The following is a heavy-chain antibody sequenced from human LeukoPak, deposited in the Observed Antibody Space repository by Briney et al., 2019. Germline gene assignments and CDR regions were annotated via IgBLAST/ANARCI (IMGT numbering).Heavy chain of an antibody. CDR3: ARYPVTTLDP. J-gene: IGHJ5*02. D-gene: IGHD4-17*01. CDR1: GGSFSGYY. V-gene: IGHV4-34*01. CDR2: INHSGST. Sequence: SETLSLTCAVYGGSFSGYYWSWIRQPPGKGLEWIGEINHSGSTNYNPSLKSRVTISVDTSKNQFSLKLSSVTAADTTVYYCARYPVTTLDPWGQGTLVTVSS.